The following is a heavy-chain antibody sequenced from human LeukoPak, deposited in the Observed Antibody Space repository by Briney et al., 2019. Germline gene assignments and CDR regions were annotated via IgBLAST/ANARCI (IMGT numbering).Heavy chain of an antibody. Sequence: GGSLRLSCAASGFTFNNYAMSWVRQAPGKGLEWVSGISAGGGSTYYAESAKGRFTISRDNSKNTLHLQMNSLRVEDTAVYYCAKDQENDILTDAFDIWGQGTMVTVSS. V-gene: IGHV3-23*01. CDR2: ISAGGGST. CDR3: AKDQENDILTDAFDI. CDR1: GFTFNNYA. J-gene: IGHJ3*02. D-gene: IGHD3-9*01.